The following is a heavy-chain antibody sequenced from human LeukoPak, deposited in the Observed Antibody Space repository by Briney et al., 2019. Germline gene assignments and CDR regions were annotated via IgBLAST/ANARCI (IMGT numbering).Heavy chain of an antibody. Sequence: PGGSLRLSCAASGFTFSSYATHWVRQAPGKGLEWVAVISYDGSNKYYADSVKGRFTISRDNSKNTLYLQMNSLRAEDTAVYYCARDSSGSYFYYWGQGTLVTVSS. J-gene: IGHJ4*02. CDR3: ARDSSGSYFYY. D-gene: IGHD1-26*01. CDR2: ISYDGSNK. CDR1: GFTFSSYA. V-gene: IGHV3-30*04.